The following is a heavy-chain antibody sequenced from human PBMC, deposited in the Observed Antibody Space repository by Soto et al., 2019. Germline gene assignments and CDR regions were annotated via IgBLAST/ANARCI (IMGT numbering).Heavy chain of an antibody. V-gene: IGHV4-30-4*01. CDR3: ARVIITATGTSGFDS. CDR2: VYYSESA. D-gene: IGHD6-13*01. CDR1: GGSIRSSDYY. Sequence: QVQLQESGPGLVKPSQTLSLTCTVSGGSIRSSDYYWSWIRQPPGKGLEWIGYVYYSESAYYNPSLQSRGFISIDTSKNQFSLTLSSVTAADTAVYYCARVIITATGTSGFDSWGQATLVTVSS. J-gene: IGHJ4*02.